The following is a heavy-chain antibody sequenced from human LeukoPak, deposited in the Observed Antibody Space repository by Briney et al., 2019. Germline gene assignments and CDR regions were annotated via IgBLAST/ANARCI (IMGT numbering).Heavy chain of an antibody. Sequence: ASVKVSCKASGYTFTNNFMHWVRQAPGQGLEWMGIINPSGDNTWYAQKFQGGVTMTRDMATSTDYMEVSSLRSEDTAVYYCARDNSVGDSAWWFDPWGQGTLVTVSS. J-gene: IGHJ5*02. V-gene: IGHV1-46*01. CDR3: ARDNSVGDSAWWFDP. CDR2: INPSGDNT. CDR1: GYTFTNNF. D-gene: IGHD5-12*01.